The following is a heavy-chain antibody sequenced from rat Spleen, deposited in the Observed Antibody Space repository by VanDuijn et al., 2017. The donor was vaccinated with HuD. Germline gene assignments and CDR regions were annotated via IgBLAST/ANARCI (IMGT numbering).Heavy chain of an antibody. V-gene: IGHV4-2*01. J-gene: IGHJ3*01. CDR3: VSGIWFAY. CDR2: INRDGSTI. CDR1: GLNFNDFW. Sequence: EVQLVESGGGLVQPGRSLKLSCITSGLNFNDFWMGWVRQAPGKGLEWIGEINRDGSTISYTPSLQDKFTISRDNAKSTLSLQMNKLGSEDTAIYYCVSGIWFAYWGQCTLVTVSS.